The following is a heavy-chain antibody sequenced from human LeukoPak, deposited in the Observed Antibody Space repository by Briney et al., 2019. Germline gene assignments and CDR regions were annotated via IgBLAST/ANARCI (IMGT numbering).Heavy chain of an antibody. V-gene: IGHV1-18*01. J-gene: IGHJ4*02. D-gene: IGHD3-10*01. CDR2: ISSYNGNT. CDR1: GYTFTSYG. Sequence: GASVKVSCKASGYTFTSYGISWVRQAPGQGLEWMGWISSYNGNTNYAQKLQGRVTMTTDTSTSAAYMELRSPRSDDTAVYYCARHTLYGSGSYYVYYFDYWGQGTLVTVSS. CDR3: ARHTLYGSGSYYVYYFDY.